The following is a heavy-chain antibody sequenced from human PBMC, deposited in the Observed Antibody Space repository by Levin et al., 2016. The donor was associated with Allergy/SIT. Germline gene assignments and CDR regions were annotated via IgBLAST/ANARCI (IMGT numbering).Heavy chain of an antibody. Sequence: SETLSLTCTVSGGSINSNDHYWAWIRQPPGKGLEWIGNVYYSGSTYYNPSLKSRVTISIDTSKNQFSLKLSSVTAADTAVYYCARQGRWGSGYSLVWLDPWGQGTLVTVSS. D-gene: IGHD3-22*01. V-gene: IGHV4-39*01. CDR1: GGSINSNDHY. CDR2: VYYSGST. CDR3: ARQGRWGSGYSLVWLDP. J-gene: IGHJ5*02.